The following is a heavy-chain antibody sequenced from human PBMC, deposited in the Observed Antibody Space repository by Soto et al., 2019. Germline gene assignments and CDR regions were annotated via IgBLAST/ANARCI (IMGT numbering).Heavy chain of an antibody. Sequence: GGSLRLSCAASGFTFSSYAMHWVRQAPGKGLEWVAVISYDGSNKYYADSVKGRFTISRDNSKNTLYLQMNSLRAEDTAVYYCARDHLVVGWNYGTGKGFDYWGQGTLVTVSS. CDR1: GFTFSSYA. CDR3: ARDHLVVGWNYGTGKGFDY. J-gene: IGHJ4*02. D-gene: IGHD1-7*01. CDR2: ISYDGSNK. V-gene: IGHV3-30-3*01.